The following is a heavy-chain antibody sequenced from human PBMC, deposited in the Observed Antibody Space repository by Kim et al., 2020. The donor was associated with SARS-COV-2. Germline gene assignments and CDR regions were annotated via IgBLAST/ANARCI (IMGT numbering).Heavy chain of an antibody. J-gene: IGHJ6*02. CDR2: MNPNSGNT. D-gene: IGHD3-9*01. CDR3: ARAGRVLRYFDWLLWKGYYYGMDV. Sequence: ASVKVSCKASGYTFTSYDINWVRQVTGQGLEWMGWMNPNSGNTGYAQKFQGRVTMTRNTSISTAYMELSSLRSEDTAVYYCARAGRVLRYFDWLLWKGYYYGMDVWGQGTTVTVSS. V-gene: IGHV1-8*01. CDR1: GYTFTSYD.